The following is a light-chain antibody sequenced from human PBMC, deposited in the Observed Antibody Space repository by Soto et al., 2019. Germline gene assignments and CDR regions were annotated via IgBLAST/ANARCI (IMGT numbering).Light chain of an antibody. J-gene: IGLJ2*01. CDR2: EVT. Sequence: QSVLTQPPSASGSLGQSVTISCTGTSSYVGGYNYVSWHQQHPGKAPKLMIYEVTTRPSGVPDRFSGSKSGNTASLTVSGLQAEDEADYYCSSFAGGGNPVLFGGGTKLTVL. CDR1: SSYVGGYNY. V-gene: IGLV2-8*01. CDR3: SSFAGGGNPVL.